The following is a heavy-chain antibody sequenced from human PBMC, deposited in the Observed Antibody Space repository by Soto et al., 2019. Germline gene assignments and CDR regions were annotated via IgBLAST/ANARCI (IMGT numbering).Heavy chain of an antibody. Sequence: GSLRLSCXAAGFDFEDFAMHWVRQAPGKGLEWVSLINSDGTDSYYMDSVRGRFTISRDNGKNSLYLQMDRLRPEDTAFYFCAKALYYYDSSPLDHWGQGTLVTVSS. V-gene: IGHV3-43D*04. CDR2: INSDGTDS. CDR1: GFDFEDFA. CDR3: AKALYYYDSSPLDH. J-gene: IGHJ4*02. D-gene: IGHD3-22*01.